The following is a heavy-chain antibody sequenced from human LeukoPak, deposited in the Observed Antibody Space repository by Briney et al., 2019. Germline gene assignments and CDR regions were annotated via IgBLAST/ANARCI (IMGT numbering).Heavy chain of an antibody. V-gene: IGHV4-59*12. D-gene: IGHD2-2*01. J-gene: IGHJ5*02. CDR1: GGSISSYY. CDR3: ARERQYCSSTSCYHPTNWFDP. Sequence: PSETLSLTCTVSGGSISSYYWSWIRQPPGKGLEWIGYIYYSGSTNYNPSLKSRVTISVDTSKNQFSLKLSSVTAADTAVYYCARERQYCSSTSCYHPTNWFDPWGQGTLVTVSS. CDR2: IYYSGST.